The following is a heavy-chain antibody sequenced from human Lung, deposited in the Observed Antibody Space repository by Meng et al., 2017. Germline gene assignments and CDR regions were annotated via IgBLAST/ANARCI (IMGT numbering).Heavy chain of an antibody. CDR3: ARFDISSSGRGDY. D-gene: IGHD1-26*01. CDR1: GGSINSSHC. Sequence: VLRVGAGPGLWNPSGTLSLACAVLGGSINSSHCWSWVSQTPGKGLEWFGEIFHSGSTNYTPPLESRVTISVDKSKNQFSLKVYSVTAADTATYYCARFDISSSGRGDYWGQGILVTVS. J-gene: IGHJ4*02. CDR2: IFHSGST. V-gene: IGHV4-4*02.